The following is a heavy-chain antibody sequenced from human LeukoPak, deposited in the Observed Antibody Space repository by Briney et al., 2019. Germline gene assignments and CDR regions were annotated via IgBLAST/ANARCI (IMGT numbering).Heavy chain of an antibody. V-gene: IGHV4-4*09. CDR2: IYTSGST. J-gene: IGHJ4*02. Sequence: SETLSLTCTVSGGSISSYYWSWIRQPPGKGLEWIGYIYTSGSTNYNPSLKSRVTLLVDTSKNHFSLKLSSVTAADTAVYFCAGLLWFGEFATLGYFDYWGQGTLVTVSS. D-gene: IGHD3-10*01. CDR1: GGSISSYY. CDR3: AGLLWFGEFATLGYFDY.